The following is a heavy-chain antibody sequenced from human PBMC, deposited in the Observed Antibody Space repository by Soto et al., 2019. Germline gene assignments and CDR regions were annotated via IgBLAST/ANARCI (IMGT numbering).Heavy chain of an antibody. Sequence: QVHLVQSGADVKKPGASVKVSCKASGYTFTSYGISWVRQAPGQGLEWMGWISGYSGNTNYAPKFQDRVTMTTDTSTSTAYMELRSLTSDDTAVYYCARRGSGTVTGYMSDYWDQGTVVTVSS. CDR1: GYTFTSYG. D-gene: IGHD4-17*01. J-gene: IGHJ4*02. CDR3: ARRGSGTVTGYMSDY. V-gene: IGHV1-18*01. CDR2: ISGYSGNT.